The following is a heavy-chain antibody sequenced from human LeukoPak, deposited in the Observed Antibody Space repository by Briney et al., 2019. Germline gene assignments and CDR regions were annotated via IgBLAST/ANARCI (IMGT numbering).Heavy chain of an antibody. V-gene: IGHV3-9*01. D-gene: IGHD2-2*01. CDR1: GFTFEDHV. J-gene: IGHJ4*02. Sequence: GGSLRLSCAASGFTFEDHVMHWVRQAPGKGLEWVSSISWSGDRMGYADAVKGRFTISRDNAKNSLFLQMNSLRVEDTASYYCPKDLGGSATTVWGQGTLVTVSS. CDR3: PKDLGGSATTV. CDR2: ISWSGDRM.